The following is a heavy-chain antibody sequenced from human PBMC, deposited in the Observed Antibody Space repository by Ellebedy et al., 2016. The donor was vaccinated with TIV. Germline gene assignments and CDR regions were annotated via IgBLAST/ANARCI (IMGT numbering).Heavy chain of an antibody. CDR2: IHYTGTT. D-gene: IGHD3-16*02. CDR1: GASISGYY. Sequence: SETLSLXXSVSGASISGYYWGWIRQSPGKGLEWVGWIHYTGTTKYNPSVKSRLVISVDSSANRVSMRLTSVTAADTAVYFCARLGLFGAGGRYLPDYWGQGALVSVSS. CDR3: ARLGLFGAGGRYLPDY. J-gene: IGHJ4*02. V-gene: IGHV4-59*08.